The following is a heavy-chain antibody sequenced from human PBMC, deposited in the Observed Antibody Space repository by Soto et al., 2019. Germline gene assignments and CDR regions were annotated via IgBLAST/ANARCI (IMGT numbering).Heavy chain of an antibody. CDR1: GGSVSSSTYY. CDR3: ARQDVRAWGRFDP. D-gene: IGHD7-27*01. CDR2: IYYSGIT. V-gene: IGHV4-39*01. Sequence: SETLSLTCTVSGGSVSSSTYYWGWIRQPPGKGLEWIGTIYYSGITYYNPSLQSRVTISVDTSKNQFSLRLSFVTAADAALYFCARQDVRAWGRFDPRGQGTLVTVSS. J-gene: IGHJ5*02.